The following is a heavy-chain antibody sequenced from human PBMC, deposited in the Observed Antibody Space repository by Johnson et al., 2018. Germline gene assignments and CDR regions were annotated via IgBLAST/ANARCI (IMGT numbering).Heavy chain of an antibody. V-gene: IGHV3-20*04. CDR1: GFPFSSYG. J-gene: IGHJ1*01. Sequence: VQLVQSGGGVVQPGRSLRLSCAASGFPFSSYGMSWVRQAPGKGLAWVSAINWNGGSTEYADSVKGRFTISRDNAKNSLHLQMNSLRAEDTAVYYCARDNLYDYDSSAYYFGGYFQHWGQGTLVTVSS. CDR3: ARDNLYDYDSSAYYFGGYFQH. CDR2: INWNGGST. D-gene: IGHD3-22*01.